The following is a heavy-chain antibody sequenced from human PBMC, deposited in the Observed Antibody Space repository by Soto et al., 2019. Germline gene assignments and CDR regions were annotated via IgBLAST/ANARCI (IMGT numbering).Heavy chain of an antibody. CDR1: GGSISSSNW. Sequence: QVQLQESGPGLVKPSGTLSLTCAVSGGSISSSNWWSWVRQPPGKGLEWIGEIYHSGSTNYNPSLKSRVTISVDKSKNQFSLKLSSVTAADTAVCYCARVSSSADDYYYYGMDVWGQGTTVTVSS. J-gene: IGHJ6*02. CDR3: ARVSSSADDYYYYGMDV. V-gene: IGHV4-4*02. CDR2: IYHSGST.